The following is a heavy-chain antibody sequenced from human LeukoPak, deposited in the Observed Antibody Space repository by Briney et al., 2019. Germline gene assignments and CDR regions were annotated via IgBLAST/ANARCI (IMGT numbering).Heavy chain of an antibody. CDR2: ISGNGIST. J-gene: IGHJ4*02. Sequence: GGSLRLSCAASGFTFRSSAMSWVRQAPGKGPEWVSAISGNGISTYYADSVKGRFTISRDNSKDTLYLQMNSLRAEDTAVYYCAREAGGIFDYWGQGTLVTVSS. CDR3: AREAGGIFDY. D-gene: IGHD3-16*01. CDR1: GFTFRSSA. V-gene: IGHV3-23*01.